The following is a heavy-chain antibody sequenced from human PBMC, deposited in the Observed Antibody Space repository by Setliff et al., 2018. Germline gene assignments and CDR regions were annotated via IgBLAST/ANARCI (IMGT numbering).Heavy chain of an antibody. CDR1: GDSISSFSYY. CDR2: IYDSGKT. CDR3: ASCRFQVPYNY. Sequence: SETLSLTCTVPGDSISSFSYYWGWIRQPPGKGLEWIGTIYDSGKTYYNPSLKSRVSISVDTSKNQFSLKLNSVTAADTGVYYCASCRFQVPYNYWGQGARVTVSS. J-gene: IGHJ4*02. D-gene: IGHD3-16*01. V-gene: IGHV4-39*01.